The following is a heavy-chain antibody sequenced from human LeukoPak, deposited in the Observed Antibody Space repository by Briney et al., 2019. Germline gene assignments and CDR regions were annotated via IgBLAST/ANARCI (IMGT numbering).Heavy chain of an antibody. CDR1: GFTFSSYA. Sequence: GGSLRLSCAASGFTFSSYAMHWVRQAPGKGLEWVAVISYDGSNKYYADSVKGRFTISRDNSKNTLYLQMNSLRAEDTAVYYCARGYCSSTSCYSGLNYWGQGTLVTVSS. CDR3: ARGYCSSTSCYSGLNY. V-gene: IGHV3-30*14. CDR2: ISYDGSNK. D-gene: IGHD2-2*01. J-gene: IGHJ4*02.